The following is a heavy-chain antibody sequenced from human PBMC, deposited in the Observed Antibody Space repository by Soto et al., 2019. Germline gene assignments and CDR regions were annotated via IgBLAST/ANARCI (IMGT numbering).Heavy chain of an antibody. CDR2: TSYDGSKK. CDR1: GFTFSNYG. J-gene: IGHJ6*02. CDR3: AKWRISGHGMAA. Sequence: PGGSLRLSCAASGFTFSNYGMHWVRQAPGKGLEWVAVTSYDGSKKYYADSVKGRFTISKDNSKNTVYLQMNSLRIEDTAVYYCAKWRISGHGMAAWGQGPTVTVSS. D-gene: IGHD3-3*01. V-gene: IGHV3-30*18.